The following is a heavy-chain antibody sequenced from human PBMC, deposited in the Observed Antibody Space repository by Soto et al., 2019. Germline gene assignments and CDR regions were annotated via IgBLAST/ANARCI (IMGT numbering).Heavy chain of an antibody. CDR2: ISAYNGNT. V-gene: IGHV1-18*01. J-gene: IGHJ4*02. Sequence: ASVKVSCKASGYTFPSYGISWVRQAPGQGLEWMGWISAYNGNTNYAQKLQGRVTMTTDTSTSTAYMELRSLRSDDTAVYYCARLRCGGSCYSATDFDYWGQGTLVTVSS. CDR1: GYTFPSYG. CDR3: ARLRCGGSCYSATDFDY. D-gene: IGHD2-15*01.